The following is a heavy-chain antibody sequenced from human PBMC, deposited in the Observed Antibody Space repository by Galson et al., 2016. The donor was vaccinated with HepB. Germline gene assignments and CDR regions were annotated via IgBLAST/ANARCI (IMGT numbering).Heavy chain of an antibody. J-gene: IGHJ4*02. CDR1: GFTFSTYA. Sequence: SLRLSCAVSGFTFSTYAMSWVRQAPGKGLEWVSGISSRGISTYYADSVKGRFTVSRDNSKNTLFLQMNSLRAKDTAVYYCAKDFGSSGYYQVFDYWGQGALVAVSS. V-gene: IGHV3-23*01. D-gene: IGHD3-22*01. CDR2: ISSRGIST. CDR3: AKDFGSSGYYQVFDY.